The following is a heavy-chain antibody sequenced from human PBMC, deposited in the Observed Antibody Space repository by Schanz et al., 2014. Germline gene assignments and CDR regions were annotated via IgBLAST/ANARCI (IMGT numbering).Heavy chain of an antibody. CDR1: GYTVSALA. CDR2: FDVEDGET. D-gene: IGHD3-10*01. Sequence: QVQLLQSGSEVKKPGASVKVSCEISGYTVSALAMHWVRQAPGKGLEWLGGFDVEDGETIYAQKFQGRVTMTEDTSTETAYMELSGLRSGDTAVYYCATNSPFRMVRGSNVFDAWGQGTMVTVAS. J-gene: IGHJ3*01. CDR3: ATNSPFRMVRGSNVFDA. V-gene: IGHV1-24*01.